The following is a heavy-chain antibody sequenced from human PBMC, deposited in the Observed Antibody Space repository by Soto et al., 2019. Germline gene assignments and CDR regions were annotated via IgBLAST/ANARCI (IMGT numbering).Heavy chain of an antibody. Sequence: ASVKVSCKVSGCTLTELSMHWVRQAPGKGLEWMGGFDPEDGETIYAQRFQGRVTMTEDTSTDTAYMELSSLRSEDTAVYYCATEHYYDSSGFTYGMDVWGQGTTVTVSS. V-gene: IGHV1-24*01. J-gene: IGHJ6*02. CDR3: ATEHYYDSSGFTYGMDV. CDR1: GCTLTELS. CDR2: FDPEDGET. D-gene: IGHD3-22*01.